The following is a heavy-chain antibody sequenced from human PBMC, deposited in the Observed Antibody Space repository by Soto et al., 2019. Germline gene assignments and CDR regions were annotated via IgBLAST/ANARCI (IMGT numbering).Heavy chain of an antibody. CDR3: ATSFGVSNWFDP. D-gene: IGHD3-16*01. Sequence: ASVKVSCKVSGYTLTELSMHWVRQAPGKGLEWMGGFDPEDGETIYAQKFQGRVTMTEDTSTYTAYMELSSLRSGDTAVYYCATSFGVSNWFDPWGQGTLVTVSS. V-gene: IGHV1-24*01. J-gene: IGHJ5*02. CDR2: FDPEDGET. CDR1: GYTLTELS.